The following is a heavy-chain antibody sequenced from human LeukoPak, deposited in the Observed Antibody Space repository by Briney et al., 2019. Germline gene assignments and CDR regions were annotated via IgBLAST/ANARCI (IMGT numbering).Heavy chain of an antibody. CDR3: ARYYYDSSGYCFDY. CDR2: IYYSGST. J-gene: IGHJ4*02. V-gene: IGHV4-59*01. Sequence: SETLSLTCTVPGGSISSYYWSWIRQPPGKGLEWIGYIYYSGSTNYNPSLKSRVTISVDTPKNQFSLKLSSVTAADTAVYYCARYYYDSSGYCFDYWGQGTLVTVSS. D-gene: IGHD3-22*01. CDR1: GGSISSYY.